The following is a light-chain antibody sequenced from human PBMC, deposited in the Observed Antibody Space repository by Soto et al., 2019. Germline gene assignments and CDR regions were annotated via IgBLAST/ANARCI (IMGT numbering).Light chain of an antibody. CDR2: GAS. CDR3: QQYNSYTWT. Sequence: EIVLTQSPGTLSLSPGERATLSCRTSQSVSNKYLAWYQQKPGQAPRLLIYGASSRATGIPDRFSGSGSGTEFTLTISSLQTDDFATYYCQQYNSYTWTFGQGTKVDIK. J-gene: IGKJ1*01. CDR1: QSVSNKY. V-gene: IGKV3-20*01.